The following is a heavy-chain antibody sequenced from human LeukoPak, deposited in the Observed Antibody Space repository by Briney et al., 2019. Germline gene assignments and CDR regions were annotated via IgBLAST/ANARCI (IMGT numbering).Heavy chain of an antibody. J-gene: IGHJ6*02. Sequence: PSETLSLTCTVSGGSISSGGYYWSWIRQHPGKGLEWIGYIYYSGSTYYNPSLKSRVTLSVDTSKNQFSLKLSSVTAADTAVYYCARARLTPGYYYYGMDVWGQGTTVTVSS. CDR2: IYYSGST. CDR3: ARARLTPGYYYYGMDV. V-gene: IGHV4-31*03. D-gene: IGHD3-10*01. CDR1: GGSISSGGYY.